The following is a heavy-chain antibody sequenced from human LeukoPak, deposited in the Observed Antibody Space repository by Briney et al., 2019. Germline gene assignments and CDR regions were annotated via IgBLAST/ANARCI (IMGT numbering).Heavy chain of an antibody. CDR3: ARASRSTVTTYNWFDP. J-gene: IGHJ5*02. D-gene: IGHD4-17*01. Sequence: ASVKVSCKASGYTFSGNYMHWVRQAPGQGLEWMGWINPNSGGTNYAQKLQGRVTMTTDTSTSTAYMELRSLRSDDTAVYYCARASRSTVTTYNWFDPWGQGTLVTVSS. V-gene: IGHV1-2*02. CDR2: INPNSGGT. CDR1: GYTFSGNY.